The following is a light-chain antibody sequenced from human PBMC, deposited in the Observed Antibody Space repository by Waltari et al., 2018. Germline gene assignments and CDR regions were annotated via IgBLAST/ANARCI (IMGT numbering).Light chain of an antibody. Sequence: EVVMTQSPATLSVSPGERATLSYRASQSVGTNLAWYQQKPGQAPRHPIHGASTRATGIPARFSGSGSGTEFTLTISSLQSEDFAVYYCQQYYNWPPLTFGGGTTVEIK. J-gene: IGKJ4*01. CDR2: GAS. V-gene: IGKV3-15*01. CDR1: QSVGTN. CDR3: QQYYNWPPLT.